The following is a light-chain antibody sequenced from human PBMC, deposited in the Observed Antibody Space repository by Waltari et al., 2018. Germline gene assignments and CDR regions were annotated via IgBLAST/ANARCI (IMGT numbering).Light chain of an antibody. V-gene: IGKV1-5*03. CDR3: QQYNSYPRT. CDR1: QSISSW. J-gene: IGKJ1*01. Sequence: DIQITQSPSTLSASVGDRVTITCRASQSISSWLAWYQKKPGKAPTFLIYKASSLESGVPSRFSGSGSGTEFTLTISSLQPDDFATYYCQQYNSYPRTFGQGTKVEIK. CDR2: KAS.